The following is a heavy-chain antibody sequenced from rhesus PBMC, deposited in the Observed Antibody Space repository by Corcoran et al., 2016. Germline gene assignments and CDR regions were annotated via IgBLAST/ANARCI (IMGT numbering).Heavy chain of an antibody. CDR2: IYLDDDK. CDR3: ARRQPTFDY. Sequence: QVNLKESGPALVKPTQTLTLTCTFSGFSLSTSRMGVGWLRQPPGKPLEGLALIYLDDDKYYSTSLKSRLTISKDTSKNQVVLTMTNMDPVDTATYYCARRQPTFDYWGQGVLVTVSS. CDR1: GFSLSTSRMG. J-gene: IGHJ4*01. V-gene: IGHV2-174*01.